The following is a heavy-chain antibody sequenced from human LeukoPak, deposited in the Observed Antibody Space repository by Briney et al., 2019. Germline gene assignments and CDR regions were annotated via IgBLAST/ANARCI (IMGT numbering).Heavy chain of an antibody. V-gene: IGHV1-69*04. Sequence: SVKVSCKASGGTFSRYALSWVRQAPGQGLEWMGRIIPMIGITNYAQSFQGRVTITADKTTNTAYMELSSLRAEDTAVYYCAGLTDYLVDSVIGYWGQGTLITVSS. CDR2: IIPMIGIT. CDR1: GGTFSRYA. CDR3: AGLTDYLVDSVIGY. D-gene: IGHD1-14*01. J-gene: IGHJ1*01.